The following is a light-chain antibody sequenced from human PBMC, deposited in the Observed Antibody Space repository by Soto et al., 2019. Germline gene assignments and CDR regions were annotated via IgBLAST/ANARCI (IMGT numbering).Light chain of an antibody. CDR3: QQYGSSGT. CDR1: QSVSNNY. J-gene: IGKJ1*01. V-gene: IGKV3-20*01. Sequence: IEMTRCPATIPVSAGERATLYCRASQSVSNNYLAWYQQKPGQAPRLLIYGASNRATGIPDRFSGRGSGTDLTLTISRLEPEEFAVYYCQQYGSSGTFGQGTKVDIK. CDR2: GAS.